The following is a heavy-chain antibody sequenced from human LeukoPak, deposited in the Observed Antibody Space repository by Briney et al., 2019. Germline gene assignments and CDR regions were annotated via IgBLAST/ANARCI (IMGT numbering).Heavy chain of an antibody. Sequence: GGSLRLSCAASGFTFISYWMHWVRQAPGKGLVWVSRINSDGSSTSYADSVKGRFTISRDNSKNTLYLQMNSLRAEDTAVYYCAKSGYNRFDYWGQGTLVTVSS. CDR3: AKSGYNRFDY. CDR2: INSDGSST. V-gene: IGHV3-74*01. J-gene: IGHJ4*02. D-gene: IGHD5-24*01. CDR1: GFTFISYW.